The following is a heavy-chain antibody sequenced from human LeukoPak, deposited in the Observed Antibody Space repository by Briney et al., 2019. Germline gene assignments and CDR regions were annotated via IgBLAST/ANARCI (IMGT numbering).Heavy chain of an antibody. CDR2: IYYIGST. CDR1: GGSISSYY. D-gene: IGHD3-3*01. CDR3: ARVPTYDFWSGYPYYGMDV. V-gene: IGHV4-59*01. Sequence: SETLSLTCTVSGGSISSYYWSWIRQPPGKGLEWIGYIYYIGSTNYNPSLKSRATISVDTSKNQFSLKLSSVTAADTAVYYCARVPTYDFWSGYPYYGMDVWGQGTTVTVSS. J-gene: IGHJ6*02.